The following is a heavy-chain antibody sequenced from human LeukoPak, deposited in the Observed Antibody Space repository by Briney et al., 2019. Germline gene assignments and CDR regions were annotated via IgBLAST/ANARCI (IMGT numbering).Heavy chain of an antibody. D-gene: IGHD2-15*01. J-gene: IGHJ4*02. Sequence: SETLSLTCTVSGGSISSYYWSWIRQPPGKGLEWIGYIYYSGSTNYNPSLKSRVTISVDTSKNQFSLELFSVTAADTAVYYCAGGRYARSVVKFDYWGQGTLVTVSS. CDR1: GGSISSYY. CDR3: AGGRYARSVVKFDY. V-gene: IGHV4-59*12. CDR2: IYYSGST.